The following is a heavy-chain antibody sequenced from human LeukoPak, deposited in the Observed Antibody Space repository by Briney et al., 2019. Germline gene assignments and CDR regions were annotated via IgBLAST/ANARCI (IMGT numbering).Heavy chain of an antibody. V-gene: IGHV1-69*13. Sequence: SVKVSCKASGGTFSSYAISWVRQAPGQGLEWMGGIIPVFGTANYAQKFQGRVTSTADESTSTAYMELSSLRSEDTAVYYCAIERVMIVGGGSFDYWGQGTLVTVSS. J-gene: IGHJ4*02. D-gene: IGHD3-22*01. CDR2: IIPVFGTA. CDR1: GGTFSSYA. CDR3: AIERVMIVGGGSFDY.